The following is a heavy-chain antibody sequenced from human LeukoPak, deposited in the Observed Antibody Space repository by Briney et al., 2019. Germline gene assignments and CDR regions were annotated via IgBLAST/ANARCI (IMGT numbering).Heavy chain of an antibody. Sequence: GASVKVSCKASGYTFTSYGISWVRQAPGQGLEWMGGIIPIFGTANYAQKFQGRVTITADESTSTAYMELSSLRSEDTAVYYCARGPYYDILTGYTAQYFQHWGQGTLVTVSS. V-gene: IGHV1-69*13. J-gene: IGHJ1*01. D-gene: IGHD3-9*01. CDR3: ARGPYYDILTGYTAQYFQH. CDR1: GYTFTSYG. CDR2: IIPIFGTA.